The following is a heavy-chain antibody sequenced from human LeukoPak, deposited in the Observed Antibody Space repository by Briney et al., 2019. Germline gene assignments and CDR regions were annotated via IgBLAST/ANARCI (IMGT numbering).Heavy chain of an antibody. CDR1: GGSFSGYY. CDR2: INHSGST. J-gene: IGHJ5*02. CDR3: ARGLYRIAARPLRGGNWFDP. V-gene: IGHV4-34*01. D-gene: IGHD6-6*01. Sequence: PSETLSLTCAVYGGSFSGYYWSWIRQPPGKGLEWIGEINHSGSTNYNPSLKSRVTISVDTSKNQFSLKLSSVTAADTAVYYCARGLYRIAARPLRGGNWFDPWGQGTLVTVSS.